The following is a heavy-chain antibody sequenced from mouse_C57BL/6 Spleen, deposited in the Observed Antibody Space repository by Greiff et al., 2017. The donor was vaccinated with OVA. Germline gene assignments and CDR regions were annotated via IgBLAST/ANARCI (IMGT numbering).Heavy chain of an antibody. CDR1: GFNIKNTY. J-gene: IGHJ2*01. V-gene: IGHV14-3*01. Sequence: VHVKQSVAELVRPGASVKLSCTASGFNIKNTYMHWVKQRPEQGLEWIGRIDPANGNTKYAPQFQGKATITADTSSNTACLQLSSLTAEDTAIYYCADGNYGHYWGQGTTLTVSS. CDR3: ADGNYGHY. CDR2: IDPANGNT. D-gene: IGHD2-1*01.